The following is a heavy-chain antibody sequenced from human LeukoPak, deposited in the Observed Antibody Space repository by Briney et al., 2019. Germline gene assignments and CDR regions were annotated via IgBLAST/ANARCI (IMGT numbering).Heavy chain of an antibody. Sequence: GGSLRLSCAASGFTFSSYAMHWVRQAPGKGLEWVAVISYDGSNKYYADSVKGRFTISRDNSKNTLYVQMNSLRAEDTAVYYCARDLRDIVVVVGATYYYYGMDVWGQGTTVTVSS. D-gene: IGHD2-15*01. CDR3: ARDLRDIVVVVGATYYYYGMDV. CDR1: GFTFSSYA. V-gene: IGHV3-30-3*01. CDR2: ISYDGSNK. J-gene: IGHJ6*02.